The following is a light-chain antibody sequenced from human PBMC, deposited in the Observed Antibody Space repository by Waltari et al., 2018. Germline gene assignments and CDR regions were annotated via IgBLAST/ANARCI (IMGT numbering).Light chain of an antibody. J-gene: IGKJ2*01. CDR3: QQYNNYPYT. Sequence: DIQVTQSPSTLSASLGDRVTITCRASQSISSWLAWYQQKPGKAPKILIKKASSLESGVPSRFTGSGSGTEFTLTISSLQPDDFATYYCQQYNNYPYTFGQGTELEIK. V-gene: IGKV1-5*03. CDR1: QSISSW. CDR2: KAS.